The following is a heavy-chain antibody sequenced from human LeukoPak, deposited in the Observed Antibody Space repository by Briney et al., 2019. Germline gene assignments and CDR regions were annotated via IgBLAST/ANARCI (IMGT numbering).Heavy chain of an antibody. CDR3: ARGYCSSTSCPYGMDV. Sequence: ASVKVSCKASGYTFTSYGISWVRQAPGQGLEWMGWISAYNGNTNYAQKLQGRVTMTTDTSTSTAYMELRSLRSDDAAAYYCARGYCSSTSCPYGMDVWGQGTTVTVSS. CDR1: GYTFTSYG. J-gene: IGHJ6*02. V-gene: IGHV1-18*01. CDR2: ISAYNGNT. D-gene: IGHD2-2*01.